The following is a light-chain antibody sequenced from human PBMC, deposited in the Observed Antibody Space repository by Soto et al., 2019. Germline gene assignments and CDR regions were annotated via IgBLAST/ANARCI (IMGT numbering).Light chain of an antibody. CDR1: QSLSNSF. J-gene: IGKJ5*01. Sequence: IVLTQSPGTLSLSPGERATLSCRASQSLSNSFIAWYQQKPGQAPRLLIYDTSSRATGIPDRFSGSGSVTDFTLTISRLEPEDFSVFYCQQYGTSEIIFGQGTRLEIK. CDR3: QQYGTSEII. CDR2: DTS. V-gene: IGKV3-20*01.